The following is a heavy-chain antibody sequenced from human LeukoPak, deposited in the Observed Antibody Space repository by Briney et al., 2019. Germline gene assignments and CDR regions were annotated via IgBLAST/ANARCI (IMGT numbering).Heavy chain of an antibody. D-gene: IGHD3-10*01. V-gene: IGHV4-39*01. CDR3: ARHLWFGELSNWFDP. CDR1: GDSISSGPYY. J-gene: IGHJ5*02. CDR2: IYYSMST. Sequence: SETLSLTCTVSGDSISSGPYYWGWIRQPPGKGLEWLGTIYYSMSTYYNPSLKSRVTISVDTSKNQFSLKLRSVTAADTAVYYCARHLWFGELSNWFDPWGQGTLVTVSS.